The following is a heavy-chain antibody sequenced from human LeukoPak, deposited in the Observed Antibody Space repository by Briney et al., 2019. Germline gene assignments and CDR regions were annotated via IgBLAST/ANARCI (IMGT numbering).Heavy chain of an antibody. Sequence: ASVKVSCKASGGTFSSYAISWVRQAPGQGLEWMGGIIPIFGTANYAQKFQGRVTITADKSTSTAYMELSSPRSEDTAVYYCTYGDPYGMDVWGKGTTVTVSS. J-gene: IGHJ6*04. D-gene: IGHD4-17*01. CDR3: TYGDPYGMDV. CDR2: IIPIFGTA. V-gene: IGHV1-69*06. CDR1: GGTFSSYA.